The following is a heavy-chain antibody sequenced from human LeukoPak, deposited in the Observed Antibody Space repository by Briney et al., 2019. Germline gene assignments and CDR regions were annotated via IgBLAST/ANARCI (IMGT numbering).Heavy chain of an antibody. CDR2: INPNSGDT. V-gene: IGHV1-2*02. CDR1: VYTFTAYY. CDR3: ARRYGIISLDP. J-gene: IGHJ5*02. Sequence: ASVNVSFKASVYTFTAYYVHWVRQAPGQGLEWMGWINPNSGDTHFVQQFQGRVTMTRDTSNSTAYMHRSSLRSDETAVYYWARRYGIISLDPWGQGTLVTVSS. D-gene: IGHD3-16*01.